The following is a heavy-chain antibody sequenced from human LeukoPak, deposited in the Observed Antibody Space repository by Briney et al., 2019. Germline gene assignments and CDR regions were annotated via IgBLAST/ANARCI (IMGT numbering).Heavy chain of an antibody. J-gene: IGHJ4*02. Sequence: SETLSLTCTVSGGSISSYYWSWIRQPPGKGLEWIGRIYTSGSTNYNPSLKSRVTMSVDTSKNQFSLKLSSVTAADTAVYYCARTSSSWYSYYFDYWGQGTLVTVSS. CDR1: GGSISSYY. CDR3: ARTSSSWYSYYFDY. V-gene: IGHV4-4*07. D-gene: IGHD6-13*01. CDR2: IYTSGST.